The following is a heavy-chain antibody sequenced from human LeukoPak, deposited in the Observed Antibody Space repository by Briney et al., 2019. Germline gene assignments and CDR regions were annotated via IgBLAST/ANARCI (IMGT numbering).Heavy chain of an antibody. Sequence: PGRSLRLSCAASGFTFSSYGMHWVRQAPGKGLEWVAVISYDGSNKYYADSVKGRFTISRDNSKNTLYLQMNSLRAEDTAVYYCAKEEGDGYNKPDYYYYYGMDVWGQGTTVTVSS. V-gene: IGHV3-30*18. D-gene: IGHD5-24*01. CDR3: AKEEGDGYNKPDYYYYYGMDV. CDR1: GFTFSSYG. J-gene: IGHJ6*02. CDR2: ISYDGSNK.